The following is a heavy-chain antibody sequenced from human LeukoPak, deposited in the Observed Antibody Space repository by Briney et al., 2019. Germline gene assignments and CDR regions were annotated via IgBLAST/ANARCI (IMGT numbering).Heavy chain of an antibody. Sequence: GGSLRLSCAASGFTFSSYGMHWVRQAPGKGLEWVAFIRYDGSNKYYVDSVRGRFTISRGNSKNTLYMQMNSLRAEDTAVYYCAKVINSGYYYYFDYWGQGTLVTVSS. CDR1: GFTFSSYG. D-gene: IGHD3-22*01. J-gene: IGHJ4*02. CDR3: AKVINSGYYYYFDY. CDR2: IRYDGSNK. V-gene: IGHV3-30*02.